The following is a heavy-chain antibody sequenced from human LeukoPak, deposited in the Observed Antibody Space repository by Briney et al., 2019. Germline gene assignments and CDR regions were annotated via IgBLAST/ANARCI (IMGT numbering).Heavy chain of an antibody. CDR3: AKETPNTGWFDP. CDR2: INPSGDGT. J-gene: IGHJ5*02. D-gene: IGHD1-14*01. Sequence: ASVKVSCKASGHTFTTYYVHLVRQAPGQGLEWMGVINPSGDGTNYPQRFQGRVTLTRDTSTSTVYMELSSLRSEDTAVYYCAKETPNTGWFDPWGQGTLVTVSS. CDR1: GHTFTTYY. V-gene: IGHV1-46*01.